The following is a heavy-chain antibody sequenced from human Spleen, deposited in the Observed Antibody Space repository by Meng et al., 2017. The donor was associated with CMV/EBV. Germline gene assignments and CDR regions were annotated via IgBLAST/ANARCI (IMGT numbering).Heavy chain of an antibody. V-gene: IGHV4-39*01. CDR3: ARRALRYYFDY. D-gene: IGHD4-17*01. Sequence: ESLKISCTVSGGSISSSSYYWGWIRQPPGKGLEWIGSIYYSGSTYYNPSLKSRVTISVDTSKNQFSLKLSSVTAADTAVYYCARRALRYYFDYWGQGTLVTVSS. CDR2: IYYSGST. CDR1: GGSISSSSYY. J-gene: IGHJ4*02.